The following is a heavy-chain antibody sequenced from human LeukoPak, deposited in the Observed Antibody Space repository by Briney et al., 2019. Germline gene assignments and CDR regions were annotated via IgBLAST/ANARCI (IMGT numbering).Heavy chain of an antibody. CDR2: IIPIFGTA. V-gene: IGHV1-69*05. Sequence: SVKVSSKASGGTFSSYAISWVRQAPGQGLEWMGGIIPIFGTANYAQKFQGRVTITTDESTSTAYMELSSLRSEDTAVYYCARAHVVVPAANYYYYYMDVWGKGTTVTVSS. D-gene: IGHD2-2*01. CDR1: GGTFSSYA. CDR3: ARAHVVVPAANYYYYYMDV. J-gene: IGHJ6*03.